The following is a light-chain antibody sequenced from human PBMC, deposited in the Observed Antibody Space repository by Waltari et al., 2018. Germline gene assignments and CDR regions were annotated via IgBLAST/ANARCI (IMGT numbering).Light chain of an antibody. V-gene: IGKV3-15*01. CDR2: GAS. CDR1: QSVNTY. Sequence: EIVMTQSPATLSVSPGDRATLSCRASQSVNTYLAWYQHKPGQAPRLLIYGASTRATGIPARFSGSGSGTEFSLTISSLQSEDFAVYYCQQYNNWPPMYTFGQGTKVEIK. CDR3: QQYNNWPPMYT. J-gene: IGKJ2*01.